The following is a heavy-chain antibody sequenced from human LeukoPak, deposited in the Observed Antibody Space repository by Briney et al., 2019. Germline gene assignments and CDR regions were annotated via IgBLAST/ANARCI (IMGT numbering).Heavy chain of an antibody. Sequence: GRSPRLSCAASGFTFSSYGMHWVRQAPGKGLEWVAVISYDGSNKYYADSVKGRFTISRDNSKNTLYLQMNSLRAEDTAVYYCAKDRGSSWNPAYYYYYGMDVWGQGTTVTVSS. J-gene: IGHJ6*02. CDR2: ISYDGSNK. V-gene: IGHV3-30*18. CDR1: GFTFSSYG. D-gene: IGHD6-13*01. CDR3: AKDRGSSWNPAYYYYYGMDV.